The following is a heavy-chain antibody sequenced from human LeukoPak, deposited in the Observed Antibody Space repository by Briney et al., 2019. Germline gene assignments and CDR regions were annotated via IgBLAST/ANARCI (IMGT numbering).Heavy chain of an antibody. CDR1: GGSISSGGYY. Sequence: PSQTLFLTCTVSGGSISSGGYYWSWIRQHPGKGLEWIGYIYYSGSTYYNPSLKSRVTISVDTSKNQFSLKLSSVTAADTAVYYCARDMIYGDYYYYGMDVWGQGTTVTVSS. CDR2: IYYSGST. CDR3: ARDMIYGDYYYYGMDV. J-gene: IGHJ6*02. D-gene: IGHD4-17*01. V-gene: IGHV4-31*03.